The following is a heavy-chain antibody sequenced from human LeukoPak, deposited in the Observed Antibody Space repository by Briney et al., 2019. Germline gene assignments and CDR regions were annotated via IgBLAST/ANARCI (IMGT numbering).Heavy chain of an antibody. Sequence: GRSLRLSCAASGFTFDDYAMHWVRQAPGKGLEWVSGISWNSGSIGYADSVKGRFTISRDNAENSLYLQMNSLRAEDMALYYCAKDHYGDYQMAFDIWGQGTMVTVSS. J-gene: IGHJ3*02. V-gene: IGHV3-9*03. CDR2: ISWNSGSI. D-gene: IGHD4-17*01. CDR3: AKDHYGDYQMAFDI. CDR1: GFTFDDYA.